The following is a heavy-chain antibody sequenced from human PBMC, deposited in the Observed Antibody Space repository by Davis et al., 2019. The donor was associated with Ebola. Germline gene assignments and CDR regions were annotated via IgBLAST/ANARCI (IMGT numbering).Heavy chain of an antibody. CDR2: INPHNGNT. V-gene: IGHV1-18*04. D-gene: IGHD3-22*01. Sequence: AASVKVSCKASGYTFTHYGITWVRQAPGQGLEWMGWINPHNGNTNYAQNVQGRVTMTTDTSTSTAYMEVGSLRSDDTAVYYCARDLGMIVAYYFDYWGQGTLVTVSS. CDR3: ARDLGMIVAYYFDY. J-gene: IGHJ4*02. CDR1: GYTFTHYG.